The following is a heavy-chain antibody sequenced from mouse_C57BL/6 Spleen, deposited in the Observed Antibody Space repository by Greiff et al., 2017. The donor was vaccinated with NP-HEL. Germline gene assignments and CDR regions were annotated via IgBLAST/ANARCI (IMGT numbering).Heavy chain of an antibody. D-gene: IGHD2-2*01. CDR1: GYTFTSYW. V-gene: IGHV1-61*01. J-gene: IGHJ3*01. CDR2: IYPSDSET. Sequence: QVQLQQPGAELVRPGSSVKLSCKASGYTFTSYWMDWVKQRPGQGLEWIGNIYPSDSETHYNQKFKDKATLTVDKSSSTAYMQLSSLTSEDSAVYYFASNYGYDEGAWFAYWGQGTLVTVSA. CDR3: ASNYGYDEGAWFAY.